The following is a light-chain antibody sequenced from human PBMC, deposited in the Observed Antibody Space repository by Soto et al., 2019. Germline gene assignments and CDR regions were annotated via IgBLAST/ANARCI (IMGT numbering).Light chain of an antibody. V-gene: IGLV2-14*01. Sequence: QSALTQPASVSGSPGQSITISCTGTSSDIGGYNYVSWFQQHPAKAPKLMIYEVSHRASRVSNRFSGSESGNTASLTISGLQAEDEADYYCSSYGSGTTLVLFGGGTKLTVL. J-gene: IGLJ2*01. CDR1: SSDIGGYNY. CDR3: SSYGSGTTLVL. CDR2: EVS.